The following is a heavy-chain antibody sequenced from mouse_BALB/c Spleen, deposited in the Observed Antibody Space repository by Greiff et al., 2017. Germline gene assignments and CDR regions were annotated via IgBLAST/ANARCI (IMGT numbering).Heavy chain of an antibody. D-gene: IGHD2-12*01. CDR1: GYTFTDYE. CDR3: ADLRASFAY. CDR2: IDPETGGT. Sequence: QVQLQQSGAELVRPGASVTLSCKASGYTFTDYEMHWVKQTPVHGLEWIGAIDPETGGTAYNQKFKGKATLTADKSSSTSYMELRSLTSEDSAVYYCADLRASFAYWGQGTLVTVSA. J-gene: IGHJ3*01. V-gene: IGHV1-15*01.